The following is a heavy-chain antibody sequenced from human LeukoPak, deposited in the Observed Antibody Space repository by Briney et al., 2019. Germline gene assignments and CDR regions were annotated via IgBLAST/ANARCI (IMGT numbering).Heavy chain of an antibody. Sequence: GGSLRLSCAASGFTFDDYGMSWVRQAPGKGLEWVSGINWNGGSTGYADSVKGRFTISRDNAKNSLYLQMNSLRAEDTAVYYCARDPADKSFDYWGQGTLVTVSS. J-gene: IGHJ4*02. CDR2: INWNGGST. V-gene: IGHV3-20*04. CDR3: ARDPADKSFDY. CDR1: GFTFDDYG.